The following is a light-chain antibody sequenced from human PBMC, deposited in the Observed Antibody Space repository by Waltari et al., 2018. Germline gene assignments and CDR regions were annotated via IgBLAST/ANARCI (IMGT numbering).Light chain of an antibody. Sequence: QSALTQPASVSGSPGQSIPISCTGTSSDVGGYHSVSWYQQHPGKAPKLMIYEVSNRPSGVSNRFSGSKSGNTASLTISGLQAEDEADYYCSSYTSSSTPVFGGGTKLTVL. V-gene: IGLV2-14*01. CDR3: SSYTSSSTPV. CDR2: EVS. J-gene: IGLJ2*01. CDR1: SSDVGGYHS.